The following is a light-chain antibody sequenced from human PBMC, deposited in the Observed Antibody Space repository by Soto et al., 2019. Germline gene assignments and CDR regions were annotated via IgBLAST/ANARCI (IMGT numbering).Light chain of an antibody. CDR2: GAS. V-gene: IGKV3-20*01. J-gene: IGKJ2*01. Sequence: EIVLTQSPGTLSLSPGERATLSCRASQSVSSSYLAWYQQKPGQAPRLLIYGASGRATGIPDRFSGSGSGTDFPLTISRVEPEDFAVYYCQQYPGYTFGQGTKLEIK. CDR3: QQYPGYT. CDR1: QSVSSSY.